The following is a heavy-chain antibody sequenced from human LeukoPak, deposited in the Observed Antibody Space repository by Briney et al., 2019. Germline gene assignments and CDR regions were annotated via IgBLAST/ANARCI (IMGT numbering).Heavy chain of an antibody. J-gene: IGHJ3*01. Sequence: SETLSLTCTVSGGSISSYYWSWIRQPPGKGLEWIGYVYYSGSTNYNPSLKSRVTISVDTSKKQFSLKLSSVTAADTAVYYCARRSSSATCYTDAFWGQGTMVTVSS. CDR3: ARRSSSATCYTDAF. CDR2: VYYSGST. V-gene: IGHV4-59*08. D-gene: IGHD2-2*02. CDR1: GGSISSYY.